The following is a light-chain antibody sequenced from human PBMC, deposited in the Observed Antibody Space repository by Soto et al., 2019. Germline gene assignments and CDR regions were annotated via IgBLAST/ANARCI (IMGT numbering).Light chain of an antibody. CDR1: SSNIGAGYD. V-gene: IGLV1-40*01. J-gene: IGLJ1*01. CDR2: GNS. CDR3: QSYDSSLSGLI. Sequence: QSVLTQPPSVSGAPGQRVTISCTGSSSNIGAGYDVHWYQQLPGTAPKLLIYGNSNRPSGVPDRFSGSKSGTSASLAITGLQAEDEADYYCQSYDSSLSGLIFGTGTHLTVL.